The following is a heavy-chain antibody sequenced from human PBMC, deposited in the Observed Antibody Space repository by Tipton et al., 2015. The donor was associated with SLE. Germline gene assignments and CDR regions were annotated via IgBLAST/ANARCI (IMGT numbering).Heavy chain of an antibody. CDR2: IYTSGST. CDR3: ARAWGYSESPDAFDI. J-gene: IGHJ3*02. CDR1: GGSISSYY. V-gene: IGHV4-4*08. D-gene: IGHD1-26*01. Sequence: TLSLTCTVSGGSISSYYWSWIRQPPGQGLEWIGYIYTSGSTNYNPPLKSRVTISVDTSKNQFSLKLSPVTAADTAVYYCARAWGYSESPDAFDIWGQGTMVTVSS.